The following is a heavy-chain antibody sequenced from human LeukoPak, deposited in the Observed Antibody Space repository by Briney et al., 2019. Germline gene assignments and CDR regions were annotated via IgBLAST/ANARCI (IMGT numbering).Heavy chain of an antibody. D-gene: IGHD3-10*01. J-gene: IGHJ6*03. CDR1: GGSMSSPSFY. CDR2: IYYSGST. Sequence: PSETLSLTCSVSGGSMSSPSFYWAWIRQPPGKGLEWIGNIYYSGSTYYNPSLQSRVTISVDTSKNQFSLKLTSVTAADKAVYYCASMSRGVILGPNYYSYYMDVWGKGATVIVS. V-gene: IGHV4-39*01. CDR3: ASMSRGVILGPNYYSYYMDV.